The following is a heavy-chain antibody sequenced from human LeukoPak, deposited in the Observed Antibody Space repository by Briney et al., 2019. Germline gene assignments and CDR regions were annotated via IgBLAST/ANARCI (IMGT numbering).Heavy chain of an antibody. CDR3: ATGGYFDL. V-gene: IGHV3-48*02. CDR1: GGSISSSN. CDR2: ISSTSSTI. Sequence: PSETLSLTCAVSGGSISSSNWWSWVRQAPGKGLEWVSYISSTSSTIYYADSVKGRFTISRDNAKNSLYLQMHSLRDGDTAVYYCATGGYFDLWGRGTLVTVSS. J-gene: IGHJ2*01.